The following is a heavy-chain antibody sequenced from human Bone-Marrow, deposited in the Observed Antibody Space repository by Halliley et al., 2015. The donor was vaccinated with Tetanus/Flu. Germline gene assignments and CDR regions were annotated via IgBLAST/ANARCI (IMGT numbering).Heavy chain of an antibody. Sequence: YRGNPYNNPSLKSRVTILVDKSNNQFSLRLTSVTAADTAVYFCARGPYYDSSGNYYVWYFDLWGRGTLVTVSS. V-gene: IGHV4-31*02. CDR2: YRGNP. D-gene: IGHD3-22*01. J-gene: IGHJ2*01. CDR3: ARGPYYDSSGNYYVWYFDL.